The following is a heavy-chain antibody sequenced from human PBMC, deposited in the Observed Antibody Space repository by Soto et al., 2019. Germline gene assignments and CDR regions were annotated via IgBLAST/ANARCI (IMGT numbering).Heavy chain of an antibody. V-gene: IGHV6-1*01. Sequence: PSQTLSLTCAISGDSVSSDSVAWHWIRQSPSRGLEWLGRTYYRSKWYNDYAVSVKGRITINPDTSKNQFSLQLKSVTPEDTAVYFCAKANAYGGRYVLDVWGQGTTVTVSS. D-gene: IGHD3-10*01. CDR3: AKANAYGGRYVLDV. CDR1: GDSVSSDSVA. CDR2: TYYRSKWYN. J-gene: IGHJ6*02.